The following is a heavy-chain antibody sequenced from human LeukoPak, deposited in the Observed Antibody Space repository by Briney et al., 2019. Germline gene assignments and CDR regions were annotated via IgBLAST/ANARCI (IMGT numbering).Heavy chain of an antibody. V-gene: IGHV3-53*01. CDR1: GFTVSLTY. CDR2: LYAGGGL. D-gene: IGHD3/OR15-3a*01. Sequence: PGGSLRLSCAASGFTVSLTYIAWVRQTPGKGLDWVSLLYAGGGLYYADSVKGRFNISREVSSNTMYLQMKALEADVTAVYYCAAGGLIRDTHSFEIWGQGTVVTVSS. CDR3: AAGGLIRDTHSFEI. J-gene: IGHJ3*02.